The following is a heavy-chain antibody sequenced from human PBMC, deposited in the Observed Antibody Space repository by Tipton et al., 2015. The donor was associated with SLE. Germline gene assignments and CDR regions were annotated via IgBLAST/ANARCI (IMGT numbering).Heavy chain of an antibody. CDR1: EFTFSTYA. Sequence: LRLSCAASEFTFSTYAVSWVRQAPGKGLEWVSVMYTGGSITYYADSVKGRFTISRDNSKNTLYLQMNGLRVEDSAIYFCARESRWGRYFDYWGQGTLVTVSS. D-gene: IGHD7-27*01. CDR2: MYTGGSIT. J-gene: IGHJ4*02. V-gene: IGHV3-23*03. CDR3: ARESRWGRYFDY.